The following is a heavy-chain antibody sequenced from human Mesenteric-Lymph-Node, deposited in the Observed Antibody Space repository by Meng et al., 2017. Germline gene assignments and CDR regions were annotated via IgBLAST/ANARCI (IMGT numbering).Heavy chain of an antibody. V-gene: IGHV4-4*02. CDR2: TSHSGGT. D-gene: IGHD3-22*01. Sequence: QGPLQESGPGLVKPSGTLSLTCTVSGDSISSDIWWSWVRQPPGKGLEWIGETSHSGGTNYSPSLKSRVTISLDKSKNQLSLKLNSVTAADTAVYYCASSDYYRSDYWGQGTLVTVSS. CDR3: ASSDYYRSDY. CDR1: GDSISSDIW. J-gene: IGHJ4*02.